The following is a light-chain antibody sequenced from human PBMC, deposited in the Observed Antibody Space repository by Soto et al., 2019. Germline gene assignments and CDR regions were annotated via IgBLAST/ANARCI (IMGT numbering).Light chain of an antibody. Sequence: QSVLTQPPSVSGAPGQRVTISCTGSSSNIGAGYDVHWYKQLPGTAPKLLIYGNSNRPSGVPDRFSGSKSGTSASLTITGLQAEDEADYYCQSYASSLSVVFGGGTQLTVL. CDR2: GNS. CDR3: QSYASSLSVV. CDR1: SSNIGAGYD. V-gene: IGLV1-40*01. J-gene: IGLJ2*01.